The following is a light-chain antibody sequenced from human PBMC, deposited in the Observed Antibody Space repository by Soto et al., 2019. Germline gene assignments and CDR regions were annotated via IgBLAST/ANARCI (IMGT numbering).Light chain of an antibody. CDR3: CSYAGSYTWV. CDR2: AAN. J-gene: IGLJ3*02. V-gene: IGLV2-11*01. CDR1: SSDVGDYNY. Sequence: QSVLTQPRSVSGSPGQSVTISCTGTSSDVGDYNYVSWYQQHPGKAPKLLIYAANMRPSGVPDRFSGSKSGNTASLTISGLQAEDEADYSCCSYAGSYTWVFGGGTQLTVL.